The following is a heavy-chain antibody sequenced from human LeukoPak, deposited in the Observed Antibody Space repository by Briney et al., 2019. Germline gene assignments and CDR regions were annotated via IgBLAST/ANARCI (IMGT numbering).Heavy chain of an antibody. CDR2: INSDGSST. CDR1: GFTFSSYW. Sequence: QPGGSLRLSCAASGFTFSSYWMHWVRQAPGKGLVWVSRINSDGSSTSYADSVKGRFTISRDSAKNTLYLQMNSLRAEDTAVYYCARDFGYGDYPDYWGQGTLVTVSS. J-gene: IGHJ4*02. V-gene: IGHV3-74*01. D-gene: IGHD4-17*01. CDR3: ARDFGYGDYPDY.